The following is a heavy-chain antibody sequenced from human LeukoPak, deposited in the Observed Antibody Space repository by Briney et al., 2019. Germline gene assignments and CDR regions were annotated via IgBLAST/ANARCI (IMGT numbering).Heavy chain of an antibody. CDR3: AREGYSGYDYFWFDP. V-gene: IGHV1-2*02. CDR2: INPNSGGT. J-gene: IGHJ5*02. D-gene: IGHD5-12*01. Sequence: ASVKVSCKASGYTFTGYYMHWVRQAPGQGLEWMGWINPNSGGTNYAQKFQGRVTMTRDTSISTAYMELSRLRSDDTAVYYCAREGYSGYDYFWFDPWGQGTLVTVSS. CDR1: GYTFTGYY.